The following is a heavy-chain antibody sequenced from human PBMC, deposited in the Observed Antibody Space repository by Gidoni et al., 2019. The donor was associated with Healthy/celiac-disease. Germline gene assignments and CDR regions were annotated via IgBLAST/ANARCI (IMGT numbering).Heavy chain of an antibody. J-gene: IGHJ5*02. CDR3: ARYEVGATGRLFDP. V-gene: IGHV5-51*01. CDR2: IYPGDSDT. D-gene: IGHD1-26*01. CDR1: GYSFTSYW. Sequence: EVQLEQSGAEVKKPGESRTISGKGSGYSFTSYWNGWVRQMPGKGLAWMGIIYPGDSDTRYSPSFPGQVTISANKSISTASLQWSSLKASDTAIYYCARYEVGATGRLFDPLGQGTLVTVSS.